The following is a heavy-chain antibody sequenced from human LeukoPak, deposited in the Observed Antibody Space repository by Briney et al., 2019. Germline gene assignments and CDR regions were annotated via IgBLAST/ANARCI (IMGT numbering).Heavy chain of an antibody. D-gene: IGHD3-9*01. V-gene: IGHV1-69*05. J-gene: IGHJ4*02. CDR1: GGTFSTFF. CDR2: VIPIYDAP. CDR3: ARGADYYQYYFDY. Sequence: SVKVSCKASGGTFSTFFISWVRQAPGQGLEWMGGVIPIYDAPNYARKFQGRVTMTTDESTNTAYTELNSLTSEDTAVYYCARGADYYQYYFDYWGQGTLVTVSS.